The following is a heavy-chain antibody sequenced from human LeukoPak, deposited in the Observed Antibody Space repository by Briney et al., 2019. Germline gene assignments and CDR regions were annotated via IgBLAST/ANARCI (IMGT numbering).Heavy chain of an antibody. Sequence: ASVKVSCKASGYTFTSYDINWVRQATGQGLEWMGWMNPNSGNTGYAQKFQGRVTMTRNTSISTAYMELSSLRSEDTAVYYCARGINPTVTTPFDYWGQGTLVTVSS. J-gene: IGHJ4*02. CDR1: GYTFTSYD. V-gene: IGHV1-8*01. D-gene: IGHD4-17*01. CDR3: ARGINPTVTTPFDY. CDR2: MNPNSGNT.